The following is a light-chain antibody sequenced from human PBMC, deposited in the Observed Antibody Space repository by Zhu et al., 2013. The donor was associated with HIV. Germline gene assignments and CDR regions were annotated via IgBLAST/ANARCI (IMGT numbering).Light chain of an antibody. J-gene: IGKJ1*01. CDR2: GAS. CDR3: QQRSNWWT. V-gene: IGKV3D-20*02. Sequence: EIVLTQSPGTLSLSPGERATLSCRASQSVSSSYLAWYQQKPGQAPRLLVYGASIRATGIPARFSGSGSGTDFTLTISSLEPEDFAVYYCQQRSNWWTFGQGTKVEIK. CDR1: QSVSSSY.